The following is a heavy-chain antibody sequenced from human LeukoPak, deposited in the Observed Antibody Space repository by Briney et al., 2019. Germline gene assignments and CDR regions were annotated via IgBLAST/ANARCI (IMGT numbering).Heavy chain of an antibody. CDR1: GFTFSSYE. D-gene: IGHD3-9*01. CDR3: AKCLTGYYVFDY. Sequence: HPGGSLRLSCAASGFTFSSYEMNWVRQAPGKGLEWVSYISGSGSTIYYADSLKGRFTISRDNAKNSLYLRMNSLRAEDTAVYYCAKCLTGYYVFDYWGQGTLVTVSS. CDR2: ISGSGSTI. V-gene: IGHV3-48*03. J-gene: IGHJ4*02.